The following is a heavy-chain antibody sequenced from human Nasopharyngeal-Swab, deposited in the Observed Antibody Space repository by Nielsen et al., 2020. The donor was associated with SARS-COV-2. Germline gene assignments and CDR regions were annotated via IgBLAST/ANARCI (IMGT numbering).Heavy chain of an antibody. J-gene: IGHJ4*02. CDR3: ARAKATSMITFGGAIVIHDGIDY. CDR2: IYYSGST. D-gene: IGHD3-16*02. CDR1: GGSVSSGSYY. Sequence: SETLSLTCTVSGGSVSSGSYYWSWIRQPPGKGPEWIGYIYYSGSTNYNPSLKSRVTISVDTSKNQFSLKLSSVTAADTAVYYCARAKATSMITFGGAIVIHDGIDYWGQGTLVTVSS. V-gene: IGHV4-61*01.